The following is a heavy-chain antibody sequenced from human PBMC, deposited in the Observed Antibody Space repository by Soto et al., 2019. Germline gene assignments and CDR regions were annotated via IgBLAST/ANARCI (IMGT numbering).Heavy chain of an antibody. CDR1: GYSISSGYY. D-gene: IGHD2-2*02. CDR3: ARVWIVVPAAILGWFDP. Sequence: PSETLSLTCAVSGYSISSGYYWGWIRQPPGKGLEWIGSIYHSGSTYYNPSLKSRVTISVDTSKNQFSLKLSSVTAADTAVYYCARVWIVVPAAILGWFDPWGQGTLVTVSS. J-gene: IGHJ5*02. V-gene: IGHV4-38-2*01. CDR2: IYHSGST.